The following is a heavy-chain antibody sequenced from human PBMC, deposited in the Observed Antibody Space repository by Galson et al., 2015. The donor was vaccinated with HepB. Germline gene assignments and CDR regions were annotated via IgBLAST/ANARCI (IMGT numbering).Heavy chain of an antibody. J-gene: IGHJ4*02. Sequence: SLRLSCAASGFTFSDYYMSWIRQAPGKGLEWVSYISSSSSYTNYADSVKGRFTISRDNAKNSLYLQMNSLRAEDTAVYYCARPYPTPDGYSYGFWGQGTLVTVSS. CDR2: ISSSSSYT. CDR3: ARPYPTPDGYSYGF. V-gene: IGHV3-11*06. D-gene: IGHD5-18*01. CDR1: GFTFSDYY.